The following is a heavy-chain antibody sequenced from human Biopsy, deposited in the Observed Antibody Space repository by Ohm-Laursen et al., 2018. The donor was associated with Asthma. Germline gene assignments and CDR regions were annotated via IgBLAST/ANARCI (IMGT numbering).Heavy chain of an antibody. CDR3: ARKAAFDV. Sequence: SLRLSCAASGFTLSDYYISWIRQAPGKGLEWVSYISSSGNTSTIYYADSVKGRFTISRDNAKNSVYLQMNSLRAEDTAVYYCARKAAFDVWGQGTLVIVSS. V-gene: IGHV3-11*01. CDR2: ISSSGNTSTI. CDR1: GFTLSDYY. J-gene: IGHJ3*01.